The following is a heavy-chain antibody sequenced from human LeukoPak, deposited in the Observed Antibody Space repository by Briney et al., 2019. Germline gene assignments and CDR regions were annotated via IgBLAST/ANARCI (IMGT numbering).Heavy chain of an antibody. CDR1: GGSFSGYY. CDR3: ARGVAVAGNFDY. D-gene: IGHD6-19*01. J-gene: IGHJ4*02. Sequence: SETLSLTCAVYGGSFSGYYWSWIRQPPGKGLEWIGSIYYSGSTYYNPSLKSRVTISVDTYKNQFSLKLSSVTAADTAVYYCARGVAVAGNFDYWGQGTLVTVSS. V-gene: IGHV4-34*01. CDR2: IYYSGST.